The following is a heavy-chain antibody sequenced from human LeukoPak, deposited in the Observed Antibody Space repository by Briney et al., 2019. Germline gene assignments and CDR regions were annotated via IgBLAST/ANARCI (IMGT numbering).Heavy chain of an antibody. Sequence: ASVKVSCKASGYTFTGYYLHWVRQAPGQGLEWMGWINPYNGDTNYSPKFKGRVTLTRDTSTTTSYMDLSRLTSDDTAVYFCARGSYDSRGYYSDYHFYMELWGKGTTVRVSS. J-gene: IGHJ6*03. CDR2: INPYNGDT. CDR3: ARGSYDSRGYYSDYHFYMEL. CDR1: GYTFTGYY. D-gene: IGHD3-22*01. V-gene: IGHV1-2*02.